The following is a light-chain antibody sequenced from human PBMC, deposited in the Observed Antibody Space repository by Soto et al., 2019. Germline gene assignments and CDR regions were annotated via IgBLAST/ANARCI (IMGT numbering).Light chain of an antibody. CDR3: QQYNSFWT. V-gene: IGKV1-5*01. CDR2: GAS. CDR1: QSISRW. J-gene: IGKJ1*01. Sequence: IQMTQSPATRSPSVGDGVMISCRASQSISRWLAWYQQKPGKAPKLLIYGASSLENGVPFRFSGRGSGTDFTLTISSLQPDDSATYYCQQYNSFWTFGQGTKVDI.